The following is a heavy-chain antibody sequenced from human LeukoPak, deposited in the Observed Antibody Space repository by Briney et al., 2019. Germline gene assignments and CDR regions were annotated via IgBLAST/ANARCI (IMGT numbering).Heavy chain of an antibody. CDR1: VDSMTNYY. D-gene: IGHD3-3*01. Sequence: PSETLSLTCTVSVDSMTNYYWNWIRQPPGKGLEWIGYIHHSGTTNYNPSLKSRVTMSVDTSKNQFSLKLSSVTAADTAVYYCARIFGVGVFDYWGQGTLVTVSS. V-gene: IGHV4-59*12. CDR3: ARIFGVGVFDY. CDR2: IHHSGTT. J-gene: IGHJ4*02.